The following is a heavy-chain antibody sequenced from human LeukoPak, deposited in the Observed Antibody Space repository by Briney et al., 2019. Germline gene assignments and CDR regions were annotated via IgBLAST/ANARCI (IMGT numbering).Heavy chain of an antibody. Sequence: SVKVFCKASGGTFSSYAISWVRQAPGQGLEWMGGTIPIFGTANYAQKFQGRVTITADESTSTAYMELSSLRSEDTAVYYCARDRPTDYDILTGRFDPWGQGTLVTVSS. CDR3: ARDRPTDYDILTGRFDP. V-gene: IGHV1-69*13. CDR1: GGTFSSYA. D-gene: IGHD3-9*01. J-gene: IGHJ5*02. CDR2: TIPIFGTA.